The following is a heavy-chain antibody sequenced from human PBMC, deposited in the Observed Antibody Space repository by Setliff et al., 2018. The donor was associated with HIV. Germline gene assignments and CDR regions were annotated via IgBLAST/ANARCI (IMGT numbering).Heavy chain of an antibody. CDR1: DGSFSGYS. CDR2: VSRGGST. D-gene: IGHD6-25*01. CDR3: ARERPGPVAPGYYYYYYMDV. Sequence: SETLSLTCGVDDGSFSGYSWSWIRQSPGKGLEWIGEVSRGGSTTYNPSLTGRVSVSVDTSKSQFSLKLTNVTAADAAVYYCARERPGPVAPGYYYYYYMDVWGKGTTVTVS. V-gene: IGHV4-34*01. J-gene: IGHJ6*03.